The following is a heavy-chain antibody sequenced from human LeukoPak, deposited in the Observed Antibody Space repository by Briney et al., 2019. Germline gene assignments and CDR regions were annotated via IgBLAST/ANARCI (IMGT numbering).Heavy chain of an antibody. Sequence: PSETLSLTCTVSGDSISTSYYWGWIRQPPGKGLEWIGSIYYSGSTYYNPPLKSRVTLSGDTSKNKFSLKLSSVTAPDRAVYSWAGQGGVVVVAPIHWSDPGGRGTLVTVS. V-gene: IGHV4-39*01. J-gene: IGHJ5*02. CDR1: GDSISTSYY. CDR3: AGQGGVVVVAPIHWSDP. CDR2: IYYSGST. D-gene: IGHD2-15*01.